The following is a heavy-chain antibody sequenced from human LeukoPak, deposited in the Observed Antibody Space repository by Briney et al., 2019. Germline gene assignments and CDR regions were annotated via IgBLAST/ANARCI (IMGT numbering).Heavy chain of an antibody. CDR2: IWYDGSNK. D-gene: IGHD6-19*01. CDR1: GFTFSSYG. V-gene: IGHV3-33*01. J-gene: IGHJ4*02. Sequence: GGSLRLSCAASGFTFSSYGMHWVRQAPGKGLEWVAVIWYDGSNKYYADSVKGRFTISRDNSKNTLYLQMNSLRAEDTAVYYCARDRGGSGWYYYFDYWGQGTLVTVSS. CDR3: ARDRGGSGWYYYFDY.